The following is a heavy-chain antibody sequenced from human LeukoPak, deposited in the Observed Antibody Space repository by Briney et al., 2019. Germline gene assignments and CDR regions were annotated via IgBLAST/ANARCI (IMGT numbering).Heavy chain of an antibody. J-gene: IGHJ4*02. D-gene: IGHD3-10*01. Sequence: PGGSLRLSCAAPGFTFSSYAMSWVRQAPGKGRDGVSASSGRGGSTHYADSVKGRFTISRDNSRNTLYLQMTSLRAEDTAVYYCAKDGIRRFGELHNWGQGTLVTVSS. CDR3: AKDGIRRFGELHN. CDR1: GFTFSSYA. CDR2: SSGRGGST. V-gene: IGHV3-23*01.